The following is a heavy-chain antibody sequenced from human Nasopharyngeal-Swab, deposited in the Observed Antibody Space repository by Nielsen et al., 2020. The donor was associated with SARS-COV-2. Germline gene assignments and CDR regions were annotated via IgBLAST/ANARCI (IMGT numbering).Heavy chain of an antibody. CDR1: GGSISSGSYY. CDR3: AGARAAPYYYYGMDV. D-gene: IGHD6-13*01. V-gene: IGHV4-61*02. Sequence: SETLSLTCTVSGGSISSGSYYWSWIRQPAGKGLEWIGRIYTSGSTNYNPSLKSRVTISVDTSKNQFSLKLSSVTAADTAVYYCAGARAAPYYYYGMDVWGQGTTVAVSS. J-gene: IGHJ6*02. CDR2: IYTSGST.